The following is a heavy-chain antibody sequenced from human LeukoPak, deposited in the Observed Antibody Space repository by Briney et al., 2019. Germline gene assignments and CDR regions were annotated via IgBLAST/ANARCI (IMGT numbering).Heavy chain of an antibody. Sequence: TGGSLRLSCAASGFTFSSYGMHWVRQAPGKGLEWVAVIWYDGSNKYHADSVKGRFTISRDNSKNTLYLQMNSLRAEDTAVYYCARLGEQWLVYAFDIWGQGTMVTVSS. CDR3: ARLGEQWLVYAFDI. J-gene: IGHJ3*02. D-gene: IGHD6-19*01. CDR2: IWYDGSNK. V-gene: IGHV3-33*01. CDR1: GFTFSSYG.